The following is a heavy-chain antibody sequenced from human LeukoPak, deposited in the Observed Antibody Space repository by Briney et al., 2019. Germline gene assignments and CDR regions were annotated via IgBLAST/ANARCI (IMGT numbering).Heavy chain of an antibody. CDR3: ARGEPYYFDY. Sequence: TPSETLSLTCTVSGGSISSGGYYWSWIRQPPGKGLEWIAYIYHSGSTYYNPSLRSRITISVDRSKNQFSLKLNSVTAVDTAVYYCARGEPYYFDYWGQGTLVTVSS. CDR1: GGSISSGGYY. V-gene: IGHV4-30-2*01. CDR2: IYHSGST. J-gene: IGHJ4*02.